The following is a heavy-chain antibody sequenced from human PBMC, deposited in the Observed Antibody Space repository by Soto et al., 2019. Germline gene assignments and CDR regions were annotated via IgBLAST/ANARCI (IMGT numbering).Heavy chain of an antibody. D-gene: IGHD2-21*02. Sequence: QVQLVESGGGVVQPGRSLRLSCAASGFTFSSYAMHWVRQAPGKGLEWVTVISYDGSEKYYADSVKGRFTISRDNSKKTLYVQMNSLRAEDTAVYYWARETDGMDVWGQGTTVTVSS. J-gene: IGHJ6*02. CDR1: GFTFSSYA. CDR3: ARETDGMDV. CDR2: ISYDGSEK. V-gene: IGHV3-30-3*01.